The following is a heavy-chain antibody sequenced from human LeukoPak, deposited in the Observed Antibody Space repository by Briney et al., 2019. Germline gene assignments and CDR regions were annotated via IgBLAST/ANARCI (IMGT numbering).Heavy chain of an antibody. CDR1: GYTFTSYG. J-gene: IGHJ6*03. CDR2: ISAYNGNT. V-gene: IGHV1-18*01. Sequence: ASVKVSCKASGYTFTSYGISWVRQAPGQGLEWMGWISAYNGNTNYAQKLQGRVTMTTDASTSTAYMELRSLRSDDTAVYYCARVGTSGYPAYYYYYYMDVWGKGTTVTVSS. D-gene: IGHD5-12*01. CDR3: ARVGTSGYPAYYYYYYMDV.